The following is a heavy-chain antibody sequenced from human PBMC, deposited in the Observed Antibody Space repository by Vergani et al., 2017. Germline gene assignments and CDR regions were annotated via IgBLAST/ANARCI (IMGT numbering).Heavy chain of an antibody. CDR1: GGTFSSYA. CDR3: ARDGIPRAYDSSGDY. Sequence: QVQLVQSGAEVKKPGSSVKVSCKASGGTFSSYAISWVRQAPAQGLAWMGGIILIFGTANYAQKFQGRVTITADESTSTAYMELSSLRSENTAVYYCARDGIPRAYDSSGDYWGQGTLVTVSS. D-gene: IGHD3-22*01. V-gene: IGHV1-69*12. J-gene: IGHJ4*02. CDR2: IILIFGTA.